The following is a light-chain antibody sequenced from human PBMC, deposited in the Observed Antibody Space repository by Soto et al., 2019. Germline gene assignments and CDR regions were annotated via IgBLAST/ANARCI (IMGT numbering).Light chain of an antibody. CDR1: QSLGGN. CDR3: QQYSNWPPWT. Sequence: DIVMTQSPSTLSVAPWDTYTRSFSASQSLGGNLAWYQQNPGQAPRLLIFRASSRATGVPARFSASGSGTEFTLTISGLQSEDFAVYYCQQYSNWPPWTFGPGTKVDIK. CDR2: RAS. J-gene: IGKJ1*01. V-gene: IGKV3-15*01.